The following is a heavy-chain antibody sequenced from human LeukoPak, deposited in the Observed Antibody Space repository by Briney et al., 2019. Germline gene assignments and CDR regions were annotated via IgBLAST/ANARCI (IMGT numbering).Heavy chain of an antibody. CDR2: IYTSGST. J-gene: IGHJ5*02. V-gene: IGHV4-4*07. CDR1: GGSISSYY. CDR3: ARAPSPRFGVVIYNWFDP. D-gene: IGHD3-3*01. Sequence: PSETLSLTCTVSGGSISSYYWSWIRQPAGKGLEWIGRIYTSGSTNYNPSLKSRVTISVDTSKNQFSLKLSSVTAADTAVYYCARAPSPRFGVVIYNWFDPWGQGTLVTVSS.